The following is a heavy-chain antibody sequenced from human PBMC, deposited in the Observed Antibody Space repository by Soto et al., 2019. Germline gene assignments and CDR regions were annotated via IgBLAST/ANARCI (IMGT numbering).Heavy chain of an antibody. D-gene: IGHD1-26*01. CDR3: ARTLGIVGTVGTDWFDP. CDR1: GYSISSSNW. CDR2: IYYSGST. V-gene: IGHV4-28*01. J-gene: IGHJ5*02. Sequence: QVQLQESGPGLVKPSDTLSLTCAVSGYSISSSNWWGWIRQPPGKGLEWIGYIYYSGSTYYNPSLKSRVTMSVDTSKNQFSLKLSSVTAVDTAVYYCARTLGIVGTVGTDWFDPWGQGTLVTVSS.